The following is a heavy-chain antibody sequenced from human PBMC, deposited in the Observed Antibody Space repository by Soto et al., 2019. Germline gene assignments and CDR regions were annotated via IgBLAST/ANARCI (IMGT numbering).Heavy chain of an antibody. V-gene: IGHV1-18*04. CDR2: ISAYNGNT. Sequence: ASVKVSCKASGYTFTSYGISWVRQAPGQGLEWMGWISAYNGNTNYAQKLQGRATMTTDTSTSTAYMELRSLRSDDTAVYYCARDRPSGYYGSGSYYKPPGIRNDYWGQGTLVTVSS. D-gene: IGHD3-10*01. CDR1: GYTFTSYG. CDR3: ARDRPSGYYGSGSYYKPPGIRNDY. J-gene: IGHJ4*02.